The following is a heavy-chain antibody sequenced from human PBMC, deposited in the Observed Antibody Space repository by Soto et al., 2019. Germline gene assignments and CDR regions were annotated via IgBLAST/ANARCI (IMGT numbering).Heavy chain of an antibody. CDR3: ARVGDYYYYMDG. CDR2: IYYSGST. Sequence: SETLSLTCTVSGGSISSYYWSWIRQPPGKGLEWIGYIYYSGSTNYNPSLKSRVTISVDTSKNQFSLKLSSVTAADTAVYYCARVGDYYYYMDGWGKGTTVTVSS. V-gene: IGHV4-59*01. CDR1: GGSISSYY. J-gene: IGHJ6*03. D-gene: IGHD4-17*01.